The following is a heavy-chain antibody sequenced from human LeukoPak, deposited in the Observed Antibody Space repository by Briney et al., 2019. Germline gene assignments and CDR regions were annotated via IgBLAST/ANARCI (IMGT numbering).Heavy chain of an antibody. V-gene: IGHV4-34*01. CDR2: INHSGST. D-gene: IGHD2-15*01. CDR1: GGSFSGYY. CDR3: ARGVVVAANWFDP. J-gene: IGHJ5*02. Sequence: SETLSLTCAVYGGSFSGYYWSWIRQPPGKGLERIGEINHSGSTNYNPSLKSRVTISVDTSKNQFSLKLSSVTAADTAVYYCARGVVVAANWFDPWGQGTLVTVSS.